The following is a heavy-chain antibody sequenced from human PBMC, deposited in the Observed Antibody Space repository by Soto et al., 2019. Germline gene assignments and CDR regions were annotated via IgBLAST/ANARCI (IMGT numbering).Heavy chain of an antibody. J-gene: IGHJ6*02. CDR3: ARETISVGGVGMDV. CDR2: IIPILGIA. CDR1: GGTFSSYT. Sequence: QVQLVQSGAEVKKPGSSVKVSCKASGGTFSSYTISWVRQAPGQGLEWMGRIIPILGIANYAQKFQGRVTITADKSTSTAYMELSSLRSEDTAVYYCARETISVGGVGMDVWGQGTTVTVSS. D-gene: IGHD3-9*01. V-gene: IGHV1-69*08.